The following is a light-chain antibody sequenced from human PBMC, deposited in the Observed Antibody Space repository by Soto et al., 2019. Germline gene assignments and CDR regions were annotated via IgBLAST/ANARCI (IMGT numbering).Light chain of an antibody. J-gene: IGLJ1*01. CDR3: AAWDDSLTGPV. V-gene: IGLV1-44*01. Sequence: QSVLTQPRSVSGTPGQTVIISCSGSRSDIGSNSVNWYQHLPGTAPKLLIYNNNQRPSGVPDRFSGSKSGTSASLAISGLQSEDEADYYCAAWDDSLTGPVFGTGTKVTVL. CDR1: RSDIGSNS. CDR2: NNN.